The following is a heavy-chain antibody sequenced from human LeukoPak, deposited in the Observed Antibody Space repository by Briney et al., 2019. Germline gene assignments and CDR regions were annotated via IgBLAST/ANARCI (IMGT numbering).Heavy chain of an antibody. D-gene: IGHD3-10*01. Sequence: SETLSLTCTVSGGSTSSSSYYWGWIRQPPGKGLEWIGSIYYSGTTYYNPSLKSRVTISVDTSRNQFPLKLSSVTAADTAVYYCARKIYGSGSYFDYWGQGTLVTVSS. CDR3: ARKIYGSGSYFDY. CDR1: GGSTSSSSYY. CDR2: IYYSGTT. J-gene: IGHJ4*02. V-gene: IGHV4-39*06.